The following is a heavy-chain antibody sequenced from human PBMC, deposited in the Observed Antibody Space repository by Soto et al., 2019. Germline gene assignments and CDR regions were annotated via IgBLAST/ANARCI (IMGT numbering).Heavy chain of an antibody. CDR2: IYWDDDK. J-gene: IGHJ4*02. CDR3: ARRPREYSGYLLGCYFDY. V-gene: IGHV2-5*02. Sequence: QITLKESGPTVVKPTQTLTLTCTFSFFSLDTSGVGVGWIRQPPGKALEWLALIYWDDDKRYNPSLKSRLTNSKSTSKNQVDLTKTNMDPVDTATYYCARRPREYSGYLLGCYFDYWGQGTLVTVSS. CDR1: FFSLDTSGVG. D-gene: IGHD5-12*01.